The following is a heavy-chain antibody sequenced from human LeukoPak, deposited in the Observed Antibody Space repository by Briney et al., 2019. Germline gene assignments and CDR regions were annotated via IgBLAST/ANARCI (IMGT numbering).Heavy chain of an antibody. V-gene: IGHV4-4*09. Sequence: SETLSLTCTVSGVSINSHYLSWIRQPPGKGLERIGHISGSGRTNYNPSLKSRVTMSVDTSKRQFSLTLKSLTAADTAVYCCVVSPNQDFFDYWGQGPLVTVS. CDR1: GVSINSHY. CDR2: ISGSGRT. CDR3: VVSPNQDFFDY. J-gene: IGHJ4*02.